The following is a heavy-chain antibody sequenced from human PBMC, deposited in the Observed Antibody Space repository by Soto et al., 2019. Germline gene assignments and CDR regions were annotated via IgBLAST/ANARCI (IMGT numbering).Heavy chain of an antibody. CDR2: IKSKTDGGTT. V-gene: IGHV3-15*01. CDR3: TTDHSVSFDY. J-gene: IGHJ4*02. CDR1: GFTFSTYS. Sequence: PGGSLRLSCVGSGFTFSTYSINWVRQAPGKGLEWVGRIKSKTDGGTTDYAAPVKGRFTISRDDSKNTLYLQMNSLKTEDTAVYYCTTDHSVSFDYWGQGTLVTVSS. D-gene: IGHD2-8*01.